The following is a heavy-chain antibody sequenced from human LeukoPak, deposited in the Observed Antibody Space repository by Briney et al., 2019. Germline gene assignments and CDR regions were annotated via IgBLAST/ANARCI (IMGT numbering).Heavy chain of an antibody. CDR2: MSPNSGNT. Sequence: ASVTVSCKASGYTFTSYDINWVRQATGQGLEWMGWMSPNSGNTGYAQKFQGRVTMTRNTAISTAYMELSSLRSDDTAVYYCARGPPNWGYDYWGPGTLVTVSS. D-gene: IGHD7-27*01. CDR1: GYTFTSYD. V-gene: IGHV1-8*01. J-gene: IGHJ4*02. CDR3: ARGPPNWGYDY.